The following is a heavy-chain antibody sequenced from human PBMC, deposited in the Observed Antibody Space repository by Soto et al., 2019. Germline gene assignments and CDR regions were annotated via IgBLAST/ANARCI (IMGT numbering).Heavy chain of an antibody. V-gene: IGHV3-23*01. Sequence: GGFLSLSCAASGFTFSSYAMSLVRQAPGKGLEWVSAISGSGGSTYYADSVKGRFTISRDNSKNTLYLQMNSLRAEDTAVYYCAKDLRRVGATGYWGQGTLVTVSS. CDR3: AKDLRRVGATGY. CDR1: GFTFSSYA. CDR2: ISGSGGST. J-gene: IGHJ4*02. D-gene: IGHD1-26*01.